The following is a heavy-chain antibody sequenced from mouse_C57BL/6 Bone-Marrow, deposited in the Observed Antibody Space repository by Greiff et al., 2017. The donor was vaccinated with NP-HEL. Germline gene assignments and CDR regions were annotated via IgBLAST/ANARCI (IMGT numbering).Heavy chain of an antibody. CDR2: FYPGSGST. D-gene: IGHD3-2*02. J-gene: IGHJ4*01. V-gene: IGHV1-62-2*01. Sequence: VQLQQSGAELVKPGASVKLSCKASGYTFTEYTIHWVKQRSGQGLEWIGWFYPGSGSTKYNEKFKDKATLTADKSSSTVYMELSRLTSEDSAVYFCARDEEGAAQATGAMDYWGQGTSVTVSS. CDR1: GYTFTEYT. CDR3: ARDEEGAAQATGAMDY.